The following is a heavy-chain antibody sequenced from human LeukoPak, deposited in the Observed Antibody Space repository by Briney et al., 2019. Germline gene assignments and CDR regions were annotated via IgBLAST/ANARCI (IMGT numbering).Heavy chain of an antibody. D-gene: IGHD1-20*01. CDR1: GFPFSIYE. CDR3: ALLSLASDFDY. Sequence: GGSLRLSWALSGFPFSIYEMNGVRQAPGKGLEWVSNIGSSGTTRYYADSVKGRFSISRDNAKNSLYLQMNSLRVEDTGVYYCALLSLASDFDYWGQGALVTVSS. CDR2: IGSSGTTR. V-gene: IGHV3-48*03. J-gene: IGHJ4*02.